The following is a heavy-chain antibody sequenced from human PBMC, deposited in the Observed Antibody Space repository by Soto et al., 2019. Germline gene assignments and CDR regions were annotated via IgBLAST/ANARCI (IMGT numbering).Heavy chain of an antibody. D-gene: IGHD2-8*01. CDR1: GGSISSSSYY. Sequence: SETLSLTCTVSGGSISSSSYYWGWIRQPPGKGLEWIGSIYYSGSTYYNPSLKSRVTISVDTSKKTLYLEMSSLRVDDTAVYYCVREDSFRDTNVPWGQGTLVTVSS. CDR3: VREDSFRDTNVP. J-gene: IGHJ5*02. CDR2: IYYSGST. V-gene: IGHV4-39*07.